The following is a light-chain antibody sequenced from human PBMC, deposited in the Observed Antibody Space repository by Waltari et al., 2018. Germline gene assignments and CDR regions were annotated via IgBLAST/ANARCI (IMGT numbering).Light chain of an antibody. CDR3: ATWDDSLSGPSVV. CDR2: RND. J-gene: IGLJ2*01. Sequence: QSVLTQPPSASGTPGQTVTLSCSGSSSNIGPNYVYWYQQLPGTAPKFLIYRNDQRASGVPDRFSGSKSGTSASLAISGLRSEDEADYYCATWDDSLSGPSVVFGGGTKLTVL. V-gene: IGLV1-47*01. CDR1: SSNIGPNY.